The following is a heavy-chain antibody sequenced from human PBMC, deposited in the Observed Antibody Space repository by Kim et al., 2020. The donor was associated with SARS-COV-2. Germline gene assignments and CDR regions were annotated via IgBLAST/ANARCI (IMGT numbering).Heavy chain of an antibody. CDR1: GGSISSYY. V-gene: IGHV4-59*08. CDR2: IYYSGST. Sequence: SETLSLTCTVSGGSISSYYWSWIRQPPGKGLEWIGYIYYSGSTNYNPSLKSRVTISVDTSKNQFSLKLSSVTAADTAVYYCARTSGSYYNPNYYYYGMDVWGQGTTVTVSS. CDR3: ARTSGSYYNPNYYYYGMDV. J-gene: IGHJ6*02. D-gene: IGHD3-10*01.